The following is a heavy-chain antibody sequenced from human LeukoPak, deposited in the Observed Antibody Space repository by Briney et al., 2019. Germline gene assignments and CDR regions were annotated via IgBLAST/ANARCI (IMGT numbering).Heavy chain of an antibody. Sequence: TLSLTCTVSGGSISSSSYYWGWIRQPPGKALEWLALIYWNDDKRYSPSLKSRLTITKDTSKNQVVLTMTNMDPVDTATYYCAHRRGSSWFSDAFDIWGQGTMVTVSS. J-gene: IGHJ3*02. D-gene: IGHD6-13*01. CDR1: GGSISSSSYY. V-gene: IGHV2-5*01. CDR2: IYWNDDK. CDR3: AHRRGSSWFSDAFDI.